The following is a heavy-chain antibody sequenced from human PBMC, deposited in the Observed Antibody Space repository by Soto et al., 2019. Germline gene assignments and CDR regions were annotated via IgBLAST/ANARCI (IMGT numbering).Heavy chain of an antibody. D-gene: IGHD3-22*01. J-gene: IGHJ6*02. Sequence: SETLSLTCTFSGGSISSSSYYWGWIRQPPGKGLEWIGNVYYGGSTYYNLSLKSRVTISVETSKSQFSLKLSSVTAADTAVYYCAGGDYYHSSGYYFYYYTMDVWGQGTTVTVSS. CDR2: VYYGGST. V-gene: IGHV4-39*01. CDR1: GGSISSSSYY. CDR3: AGGDYYHSSGYYFYYYTMDV.